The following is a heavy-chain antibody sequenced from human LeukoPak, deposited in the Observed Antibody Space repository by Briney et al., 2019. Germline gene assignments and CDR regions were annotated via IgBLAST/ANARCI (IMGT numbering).Heavy chain of an antibody. CDR1: GFTFRDYW. D-gene: IGHD6-19*01. Sequence: GGSLRLSCGASGFTFRDYWMSWVRQAPGKGLEWVANIQSDGNEKNNIDSVQGRFTISRDNATTSLYLQMNSLRAEDTAVYYCARDSTVATYYGVDVWGQGTTVTVSS. V-gene: IGHV3-7*01. CDR2: IQSDGNEK. CDR3: ARDSTVATYYGVDV. J-gene: IGHJ6*02.